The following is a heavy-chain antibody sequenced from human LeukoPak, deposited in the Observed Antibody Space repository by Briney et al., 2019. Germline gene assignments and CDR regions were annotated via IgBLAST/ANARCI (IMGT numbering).Heavy chain of an antibody. CDR3: ASPSCSGGSCYSGIDY. CDR1: GFTFSNYW. J-gene: IGHJ4*02. CDR2: IKSDGSNT. D-gene: IGHD2-15*01. Sequence: GGSLRLSCAASGFTFSNYWMHWVRQAPGKGLVWVSRIKSDGSNTTYADSVKGRFTISRDNAKNTLYLQMNSLRAENTAVYYCASPSCSGGSCYSGIDYWGQGTPVTVSS. V-gene: IGHV3-74*01.